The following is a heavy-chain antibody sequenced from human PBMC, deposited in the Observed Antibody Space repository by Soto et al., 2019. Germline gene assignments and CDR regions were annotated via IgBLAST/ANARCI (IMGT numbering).Heavy chain of an antibody. Sequence: SETLSLTCTVSGGSISSYYWSWIRQPPGKGLEWIGYIYYSGTTNYNPSLKSRVTISVDTSKNQFSLKLSSVTAADTAVYYCARVGAHYYDDPRSWFDPWGQGTLVTVSS. CDR2: IYYSGTT. V-gene: IGHV4-59*01. CDR1: GGSISSYY. D-gene: IGHD3-22*01. J-gene: IGHJ5*02. CDR3: ARVGAHYYDDPRSWFDP.